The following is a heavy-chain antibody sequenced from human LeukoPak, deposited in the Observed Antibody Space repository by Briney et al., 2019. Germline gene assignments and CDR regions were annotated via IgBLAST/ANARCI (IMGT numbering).Heavy chain of an antibody. J-gene: IGHJ5*01. Sequence: SETLSLTCNVSGDSIGSSSYYWGWIRQTPEKGLEWNGSIFYSGSTYYTPSLKSRVTMSLDTSKNQFSLRLTSVTAADTAVYYCARQLAIVEPTDPNWFDSWGQGTLVTVSS. CDR3: ARQLAIVEPTDPNWFDS. V-gene: IGHV4-39*07. CDR2: IFYSGST. CDR1: GDSIGSSSYY. D-gene: IGHD1-26*01.